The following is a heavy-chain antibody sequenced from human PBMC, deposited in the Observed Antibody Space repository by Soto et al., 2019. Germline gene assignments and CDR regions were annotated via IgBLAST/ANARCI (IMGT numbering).Heavy chain of an antibody. J-gene: IGHJ3*02. CDR2: IYYSGST. Sequence: SETLSLTCTVSGGSISSYYWSWIRQPPGKGLEWIGYIYYSGSTNYNPSLKSRVTISVDTSKNQFSLKLSSVTAADTAVYYCARPHEGIEVAAFAFDIWGQGTMVTVSS. D-gene: IGHD6-19*01. V-gene: IGHV4-59*08. CDR1: GGSISSYY. CDR3: ARPHEGIEVAAFAFDI.